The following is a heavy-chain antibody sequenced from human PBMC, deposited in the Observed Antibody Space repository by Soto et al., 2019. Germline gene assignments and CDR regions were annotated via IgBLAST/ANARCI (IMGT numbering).Heavy chain of an antibody. CDR2: ISGSGGST. Sequence: GGSLILSCAASGFTISSYSMSWVRQAPGKGLEWVSAISGSGGSTYYADSVKGRFTISRDNSKNTLYLQMNSLRAEDTAVYYCARGVTGSYYNADYWGRGTLVTVSS. D-gene: IGHD3-10*01. V-gene: IGHV3-23*01. CDR1: GFTISSYS. CDR3: ARGVTGSYYNADY. J-gene: IGHJ4*02.